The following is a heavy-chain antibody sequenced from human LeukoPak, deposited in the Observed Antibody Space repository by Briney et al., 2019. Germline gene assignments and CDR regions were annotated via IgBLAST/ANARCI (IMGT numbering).Heavy chain of an antibody. CDR1: GFTFSSYA. CDR3: AKLYSSGWAPIDY. D-gene: IGHD6-19*01. J-gene: IGHJ4*02. CDR2: ISGSGGST. V-gene: IGHV3-23*01. Sequence: GGSLRLSCAASGFTFSSYAMSWVRQAPGKGLEWVSAISGSGGSTYYADSVKGRFSISRDNSKNTLYLQMNSLRAEDTAVYYCAKLYSSGWAPIDYWGQGTLVTVSS.